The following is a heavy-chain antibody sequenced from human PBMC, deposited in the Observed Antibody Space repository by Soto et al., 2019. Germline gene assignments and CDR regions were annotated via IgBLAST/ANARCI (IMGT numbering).Heavy chain of an antibody. D-gene: IGHD3-22*01. CDR1: GGSISSYY. CDR3: ARHYYDSSGSLGIDY. Sequence: PSETLSLTCTVSGGSISSYYWSWIRQPPGKGLEWIGYIYYSGSTNYNPSLKSRVTISVDTSENQFSLKLSSVTAADTAVYYCARHYYDSSGSLGIDYWGQGTLVTVSS. J-gene: IGHJ4*02. V-gene: IGHV4-59*08. CDR2: IYYSGST.